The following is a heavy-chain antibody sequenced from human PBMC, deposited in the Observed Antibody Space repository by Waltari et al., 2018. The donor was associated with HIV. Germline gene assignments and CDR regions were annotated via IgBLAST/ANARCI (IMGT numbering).Heavy chain of an antibody. D-gene: IGHD3-16*01. CDR2: INPDSGDT. J-gene: IGHJ4*01. CDR1: GDRLATYF. CDR3: ARGGDVSLPHLTPGFRLEF. V-gene: IGHV1-2*06. Sequence: QTLLLQSASQVKTPGASVPIPCKVSGDRLATYFLYWLRQAPGQGFEWLGRINPDSGDTTYSQTFQTRVTMTRDTSSASTYMEVTRLTSADTAIYYCARGGDVSLPHLTPGFRLEFWGHGTLVTVSS.